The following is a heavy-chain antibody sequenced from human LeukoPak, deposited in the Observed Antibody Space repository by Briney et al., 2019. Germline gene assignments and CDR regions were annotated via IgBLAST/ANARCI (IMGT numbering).Heavy chain of an antibody. Sequence: GGSLRLSCAASGFTFSSFPMSWVRQAPGKGLEWVANIKLDGSEKNYVDSVKGRFTISRDNTKNSLYLQMNSLRAEDTAVFYCARDQYDTWSRRGNFDSWGQGTLVIVSS. D-gene: IGHD3-3*01. J-gene: IGHJ4*02. CDR1: GFTFSSFP. CDR2: IKLDGSEK. V-gene: IGHV3-7*03. CDR3: ARDQYDTWSRRGNFDS.